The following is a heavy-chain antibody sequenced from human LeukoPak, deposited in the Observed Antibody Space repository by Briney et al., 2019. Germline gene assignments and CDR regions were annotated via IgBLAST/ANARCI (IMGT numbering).Heavy chain of an antibody. CDR2: IRYDGSNK. CDR3: AKDQAVAGHPLDY. D-gene: IGHD6-19*01. Sequence: GGSLRLSCAASGFTFSNYDVHWVRQAPGKGLEWVAFIRYDGSNKYYADSVKGRFTISRDNSKNTLYLQMNSLRAEDTGIYYCAKDQAVAGHPLDYWGQGTLVTVSS. V-gene: IGHV3-30*02. CDR1: GFTFSNYD. J-gene: IGHJ4*02.